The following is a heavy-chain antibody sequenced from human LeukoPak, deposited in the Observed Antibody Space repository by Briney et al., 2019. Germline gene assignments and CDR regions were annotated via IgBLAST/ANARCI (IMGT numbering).Heavy chain of an antibody. CDR1: GFTFTSYL. J-gene: IGHJ4*02. CDR3: AREGDYYYDSVGYSPNDY. CDR2: INQDGSEK. D-gene: IGHD3-22*01. V-gene: IGHV3-7*01. Sequence: PGGSLRLSCAASGFTFTSYLMNWVRQAPGKGLEWVANINQDGSEKYYVDSVKGRFTISRDNAKNSLYLQMNSLRAEDTAVYYCAREGDYYYDSVGYSPNDYWGQGTLVTVSS.